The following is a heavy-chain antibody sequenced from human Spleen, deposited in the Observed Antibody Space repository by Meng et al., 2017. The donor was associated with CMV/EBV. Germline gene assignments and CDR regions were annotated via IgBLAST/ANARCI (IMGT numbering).Heavy chain of an antibody. CDR1: SGSLTTSDSY. CDR2: IYHTGTP. D-gene: IGHD3-22*01. Sequence: SETLSLTCTASSGSLTTSDSYWGWSRQSPGERLEWVGTIYHTGTPYYNPSLRSRVTLSIDTSKNQFSLSLSSVTAADTALYFCARVVSYDYNRRDYHDLFYFDSWSQGTLVTVSS. J-gene: IGHJ4*02. V-gene: IGHV4-39*07. CDR3: ARVVSYDYNRRDYHDLFYFDS.